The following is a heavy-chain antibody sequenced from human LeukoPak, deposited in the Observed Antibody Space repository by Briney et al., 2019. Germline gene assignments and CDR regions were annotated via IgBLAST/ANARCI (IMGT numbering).Heavy chain of an antibody. CDR3: ARQLDNTPLPDAFDV. D-gene: IGHD1-14*01. CDR2: IYPGDSDT. J-gene: IGHJ3*01. CDR1: GFRLTDYW. Sequence: PGESLKISCQGSGFRLTDYWIGWLRQLPGKGLEWLGIIYPGDSDTQYRPSFQGHVTFSADKSFNTAHLEWGSLKASDTAIYFCARQLDNTPLPDAFDVWGQGTMVSVSS. V-gene: IGHV5-51*01.